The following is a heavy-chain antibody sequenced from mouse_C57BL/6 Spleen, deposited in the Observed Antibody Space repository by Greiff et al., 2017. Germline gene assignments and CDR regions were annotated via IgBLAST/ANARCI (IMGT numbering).Heavy chain of an antibody. CDR1: GFTSTDYY. Sequence: EVKLVESGGGLVQPGGSLSLSCAASGFTSTDYYMSWVRQPPGKALEWLGFIRNKANGYTTEYSASVKGRFTISRDNSQSILYLQMNALRAEDSATYYCARLQAWFAYWGQGTLVTVSA. CDR3: ARLQAWFAY. V-gene: IGHV7-3*01. D-gene: IGHD2-12*01. J-gene: IGHJ3*01. CDR2: IRNKANGYTT.